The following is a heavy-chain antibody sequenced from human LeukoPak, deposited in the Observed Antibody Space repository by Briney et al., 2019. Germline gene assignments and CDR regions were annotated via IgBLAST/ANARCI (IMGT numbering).Heavy chain of an antibody. CDR1: GLTSSNAW. Sequence: GGSLRLSCAASGLTSSNAWMTWVRQAPGKGLEWVGRIKSKTAGGTIDYAAPVKGRFTISRDDSKNTLYLQMNSLKTEDTAVYYCTTGESMVGSTIHIRWADWGQGTLVTVSS. V-gene: IGHV3-15*01. D-gene: IGHD1-26*01. CDR3: TTGESMVGSTIHIRWAD. J-gene: IGHJ4*02. CDR2: IKSKTAGGTI.